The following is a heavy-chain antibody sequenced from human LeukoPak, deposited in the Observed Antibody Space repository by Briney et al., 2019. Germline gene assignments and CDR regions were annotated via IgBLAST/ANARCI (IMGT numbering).Heavy chain of an antibody. V-gene: IGHV1-69-2*01. CDR3: APGGPITRTTLVKN. Sequence: GTSVKVSCKASGYTFTDYYMHWVQQAPGEGLEWMGRVDPEDGETIYAEKFQGRVTITADTSTDTAYMELSSLRSEDTAVYYCAPGGPITRTTLVKNWGQGTMVTVSS. J-gene: IGHJ3*01. CDR2: VDPEDGET. D-gene: IGHD1-7*01. CDR1: GYTFTDYY.